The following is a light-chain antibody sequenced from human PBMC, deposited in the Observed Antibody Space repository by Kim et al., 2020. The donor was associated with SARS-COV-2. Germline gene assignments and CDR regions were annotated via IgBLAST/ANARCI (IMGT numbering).Light chain of an antibody. CDR3: QQYNDWSYT. CDR2: GTS. V-gene: IGKV3-15*01. Sequence: EIVMTQSPATLSVSPGESATLSCRASQSVDNDLAWYQQKPGQAPRLLIYGTSTRATGIPARFSGSGSATEFTLTISSLQSEDFAVYYCQQYNDWSYTFGQGTKLEI. CDR1: QSVDND. J-gene: IGKJ2*01.